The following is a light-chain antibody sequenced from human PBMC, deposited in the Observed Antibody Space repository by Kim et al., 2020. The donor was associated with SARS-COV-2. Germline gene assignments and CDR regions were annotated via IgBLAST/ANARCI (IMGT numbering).Light chain of an antibody. CDR1: QGISNS. CDR2: AAS. J-gene: IGKJ1*01. Sequence: SVGDRVTIPCRASQGISNSLAWYQQKPGKVPKLLIYAASTLQSGVPSRFSGSGSGTDFTLTISSLQPEDVATYYCQKYNSAPPWTFGQGTKVDIK. CDR3: QKYNSAPPWT. V-gene: IGKV1-27*01.